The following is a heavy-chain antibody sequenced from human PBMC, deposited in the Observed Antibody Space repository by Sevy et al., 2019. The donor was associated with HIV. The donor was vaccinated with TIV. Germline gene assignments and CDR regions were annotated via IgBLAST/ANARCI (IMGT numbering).Heavy chain of an antibody. D-gene: IGHD3-10*01. CDR1: GGSFNDFY. J-gene: IGHJ4*02. V-gene: IGHV4-59*01. CDR3: ARGKVLFDH. CDR2: IYYNGTT. Sequence: SETLSLTCTVSGGSFNDFYWSWIRQSPGRGLEWIGYIYYNGTTNSNPSLRRRVTISAQTSKSQISMRLISVTAADTAVYYCARGKVLFDHWGQGIVVTVSS.